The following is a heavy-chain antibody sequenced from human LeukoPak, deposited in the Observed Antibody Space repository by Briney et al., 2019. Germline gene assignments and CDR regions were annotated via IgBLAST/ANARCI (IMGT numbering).Heavy chain of an antibody. Sequence: GGSLRLSCAASGFTFSSYWMSWVRQAPGKGLEWVATIKQDGSEESFVDSVKGRFTISRDNAKNSLYLQMNSLRAEDTAVYYCARGLVVFDYWGQGTLVTVSS. V-gene: IGHV3-7*02. J-gene: IGHJ4*02. CDR2: IKQDGSEE. CDR3: ARGLVVFDY. D-gene: IGHD2-8*02. CDR1: GFTFSSYW.